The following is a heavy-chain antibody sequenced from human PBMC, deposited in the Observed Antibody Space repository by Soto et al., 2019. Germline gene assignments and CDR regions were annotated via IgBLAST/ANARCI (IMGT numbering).Heavy chain of an antibody. CDR3: ARDLLTLAAPDYYYYYMDV. CDR2: IKQDGSEK. CDR1: GFTFSSYW. Sequence: GGSLRLSCAASGFTFSSYWMSWVRQAPGKGLEWVANIKQDGSEKYYVDSVKGRFTISRDNAKNSLYLQMNSLRAEDTAVYYCARDLLTLAAPDYYYYYMDVWGKGTTVTVSS. V-gene: IGHV3-7*01. D-gene: IGHD6-6*01. J-gene: IGHJ6*03.